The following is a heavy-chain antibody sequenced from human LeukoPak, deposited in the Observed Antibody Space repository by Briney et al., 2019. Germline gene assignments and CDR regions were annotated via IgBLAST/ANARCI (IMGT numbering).Heavy chain of an antibody. V-gene: IGHV4-59*01. CDR3: ARGVVPAAMGYYYYMDV. Sequence: PSETLSLTCTVSGGSISSYYWSWIRQPPGKGLEWIGYIYYSGSTNYNPSLMSRVTISVDTSKKQFSLKLSSVTAADTAVYYCARGVVPAAMGYYYYMDVWGKGTTVTVSS. D-gene: IGHD2-2*01. J-gene: IGHJ6*03. CDR1: GGSISSYY. CDR2: IYYSGST.